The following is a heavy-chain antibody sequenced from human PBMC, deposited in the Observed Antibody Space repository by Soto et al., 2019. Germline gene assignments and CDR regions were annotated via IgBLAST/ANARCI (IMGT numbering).Heavy chain of an antibody. CDR1: GFTFSDYY. D-gene: IGHD3-3*01. V-gene: IGHV3-11*01. J-gene: IGHJ4*02. CDR3: ARVLLVLGWLQSTPIDY. Sequence: QVQLVESGGGLVKPGGSLRLSCAASGFTFSDYYMSWIRQAPGKGLEWVSYISSSGSTIYYADSVKGRFTISRNNAKNSMYLQMNSLRAEDTAVYYCARVLLVLGWLQSTPIDYWGQGTLVTVSS. CDR2: ISSSGSTI.